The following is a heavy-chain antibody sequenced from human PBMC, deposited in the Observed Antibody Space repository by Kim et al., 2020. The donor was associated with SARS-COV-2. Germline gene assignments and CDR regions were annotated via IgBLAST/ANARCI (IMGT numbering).Heavy chain of an antibody. V-gene: IGHV1-69*01. Sequence: KFQGRVTITADESTSTAYMELSSLRSEDTAVYYCARGLRLGELSLLYFDYWGQGTLVTVSS. CDR3: ARGLRLGELSLLYFDY. D-gene: IGHD3-16*02. J-gene: IGHJ4*02.